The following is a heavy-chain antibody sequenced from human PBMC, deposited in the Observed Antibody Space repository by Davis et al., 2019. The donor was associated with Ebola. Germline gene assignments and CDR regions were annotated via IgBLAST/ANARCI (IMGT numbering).Heavy chain of an antibody. CDR1: GGSISSYY. D-gene: IGHD3-10*01. V-gene: IGHV4-39*01. CDR3: ARHQGAYYSDY. CDR2: IYYSGST. J-gene: IGHJ4*02. Sequence: MPSETLSLTCTVSGGSISSYYWGWIRQPPGKGLEWIGTIYYSGSTYSNASLKGRVTMSVNTSKNQFSLKLLSVTAADTAMYYCARHQGAYYSDYWGQGTLVTVSP.